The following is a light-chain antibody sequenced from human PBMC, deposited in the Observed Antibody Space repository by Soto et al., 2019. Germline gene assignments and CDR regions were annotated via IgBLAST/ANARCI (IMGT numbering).Light chain of an antibody. CDR1: SSNIGAGYD. V-gene: IGLV1-40*01. J-gene: IGLJ3*02. Sequence: QSVLTQPPSVSGAPGQRVTISCTGSSSNIGAGYDVHWYQQLPGTAPKLLIYANSNRPSGVPDRFSGSKSGTSASLAITGHQAEDEADYYCQSYDSSLSGWVFGGGTKLTVL. CDR3: QSYDSSLSGWV. CDR2: ANS.